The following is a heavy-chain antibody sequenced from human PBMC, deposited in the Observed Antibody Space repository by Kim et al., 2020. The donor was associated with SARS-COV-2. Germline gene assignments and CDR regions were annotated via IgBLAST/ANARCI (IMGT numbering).Heavy chain of an antibody. J-gene: IGHJ5*02. CDR1: GGTFSSYA. CDR2: IIPIFGTA. V-gene: IGHV1-69*13. Sequence: SVKVSCKASGGTFSSYAISWVRQAPGQGLEWMGGIIPIFGTANYAQKFQGRVTITADESTSTAYMELSSLRSEDTAVYYCARTYCSSTSCYTNWFDPWGQGTLVTVSS. D-gene: IGHD2-2*02. CDR3: ARTYCSSTSCYTNWFDP.